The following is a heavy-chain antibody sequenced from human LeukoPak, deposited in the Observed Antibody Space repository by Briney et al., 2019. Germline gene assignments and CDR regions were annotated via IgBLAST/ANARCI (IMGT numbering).Heavy chain of an antibody. Sequence: ASVKVSCKASGYTFTSYHINWVRQATGQGLEWMGWMNPNSGNTGYAQKFQGRVTITRDTSISIAYMELSSLRSDDTAVYYCARQRGVTSLSYYYYMDVWGKGTTVTVSS. J-gene: IGHJ6*03. CDR3: ARQRGVTSLSYYYYMDV. CDR2: MNPNSGNT. D-gene: IGHD4-17*01. CDR1: GYTFTSYH. V-gene: IGHV1-8*03.